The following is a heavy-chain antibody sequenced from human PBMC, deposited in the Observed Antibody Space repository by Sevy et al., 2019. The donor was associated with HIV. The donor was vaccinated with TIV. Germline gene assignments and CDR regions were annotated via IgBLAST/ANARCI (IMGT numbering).Heavy chain of an antibody. Sequence: SETLSLTCTVSGGSISSYYWSWIRQPPGKGLEWIGYIYYSGSTNYNPSLKSRVTISVDTSKNQFSLKLSYVTAAETAVYYCARGMATVTTTSHYYYYYMDVWGKGTTVTVSS. V-gene: IGHV4-59*01. CDR1: GGSISSYY. D-gene: IGHD4-17*01. J-gene: IGHJ6*03. CDR2: IYYSGST. CDR3: ARGMATVTTTSHYYYYYMDV.